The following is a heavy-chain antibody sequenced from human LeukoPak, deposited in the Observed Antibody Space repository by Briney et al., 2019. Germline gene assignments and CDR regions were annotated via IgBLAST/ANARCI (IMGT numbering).Heavy chain of an antibody. V-gene: IGHV4-59*12. CDR1: GGSISSYF. Sequence: SETLSLTCTVSGGSISSYFWSWIRQPPGKGLEYIGYIYYSGTTNYNPSLKSRVTISVDTSKNQFSLKLSSVTAADTAVYYCARVRGLRSGEAYWGQGTLVTVSS. J-gene: IGHJ4*02. CDR3: ARVRGLRSGEAY. CDR2: IYYSGTT.